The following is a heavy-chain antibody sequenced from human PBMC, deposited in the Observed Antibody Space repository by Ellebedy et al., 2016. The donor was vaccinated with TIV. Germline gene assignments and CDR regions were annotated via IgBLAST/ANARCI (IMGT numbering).Heavy chain of an antibody. J-gene: IGHJ4*02. Sequence: GGSLRLXXAASGFSLSNSFMCWIRQAPGKGLEWASTLTADGRSTYFADSVKGRFTISRDNSKNTVYLQMNSLRSEDTAVYYCRPGHYSDAWGQGTLVTVSS. CDR2: LTADGRST. CDR3: RPGHYSDA. CDR1: GFSLSNSF. V-gene: IGHV3-23*01.